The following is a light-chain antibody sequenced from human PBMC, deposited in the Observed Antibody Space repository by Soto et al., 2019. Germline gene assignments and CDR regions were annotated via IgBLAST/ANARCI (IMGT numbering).Light chain of an antibody. V-gene: IGLV1-44*01. CDR3: VAWDANLNGWV. CDR1: TSNVESET. J-gene: IGLJ3*02. Sequence: QSVLTQPPSASGAPGQSVTISCSGSTSNVESETVNWYQQLQGTAPKLVVFRNNKRPSAVPARFSASKSGTSASLAISNLQPEDEADYYCVAWDANLNGWVFGGGTKLTVL. CDR2: RNN.